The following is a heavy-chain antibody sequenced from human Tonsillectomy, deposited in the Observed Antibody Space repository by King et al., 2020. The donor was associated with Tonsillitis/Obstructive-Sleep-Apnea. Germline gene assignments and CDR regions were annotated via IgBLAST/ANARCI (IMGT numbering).Heavy chain of an antibody. J-gene: IGHJ4*02. V-gene: IGHV1-2*04. CDR3: ASGGVTMVRGVIEPFDY. CDR1: GYTFTGYY. Sequence: QLVQSGAEVKKPGASVKVSCKASGYTFTGYYMHWVRQAPGQGLEWMGWINPNSGGTNYAQKFQGWVTMTRDTSISTAYMELSRLRSDDTAVYYCASGGVTMVRGVIEPFDYWGQGTLVTVSS. CDR2: INPNSGGT. D-gene: IGHD3-10*01.